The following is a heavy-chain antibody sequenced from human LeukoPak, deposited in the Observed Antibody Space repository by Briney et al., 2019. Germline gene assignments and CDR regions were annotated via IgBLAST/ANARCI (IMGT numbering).Heavy chain of an antibody. V-gene: IGHV3-7*01. CDR2: IIPDGSEK. D-gene: IGHD3-10*01. Sequence: GTSLRLSCAASGFTFSSYWMTWVRQAPGKGLEWVANIIPDGSEKYYVDSVKGRFTIPRDNARNSLYLQVNSLRAEDTAVYYCARVEALYNSGSVWAYWGQGTLVTVSS. J-gene: IGHJ4*02. CDR1: GFTFSSYW. CDR3: ARVEALYNSGSVWAY.